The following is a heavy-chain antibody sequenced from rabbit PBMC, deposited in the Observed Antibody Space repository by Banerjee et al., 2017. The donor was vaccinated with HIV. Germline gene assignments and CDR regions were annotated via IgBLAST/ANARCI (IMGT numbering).Heavy chain of an antibody. Sequence: QEQLEESGGDLVKPGASLTLTCTASGFDFSSNVMCWVRQAPGKGLEWIACIYTSSGSTYYASWAKGRFTISKASSTTVTLQMTSLTAADTATYFCANGGDHASYFKLWGQGTLVTVS. CDR2: IYTSSGST. D-gene: IGHD5-1*01. CDR1: GFDFSSNV. V-gene: IGHV1S45*01. CDR3: ANGGDHASYFKL. J-gene: IGHJ4*01.